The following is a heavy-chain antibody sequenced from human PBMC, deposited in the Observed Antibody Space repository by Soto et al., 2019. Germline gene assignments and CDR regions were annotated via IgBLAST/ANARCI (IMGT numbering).Heavy chain of an antibody. CDR3: ARHDADTVVALGWGMDV. J-gene: IGHJ6*02. D-gene: IGHD2-15*01. CDR2: IYYSGST. V-gene: IGHV4-39*01. CDR1: GGSISSSSYY. Sequence: SETLSLTCTVSGGSISSSSYYWGWIRQPPGKGLEWIGSIYYSGSTYYNPSLKSRVTISVDTSKNQFSLKLSSVTAADTAVYYCARHDADTVVALGWGMDVWGQGTTVTVSS.